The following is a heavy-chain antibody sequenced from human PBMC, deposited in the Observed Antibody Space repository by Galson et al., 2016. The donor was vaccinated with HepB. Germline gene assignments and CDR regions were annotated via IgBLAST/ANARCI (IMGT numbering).Heavy chain of an antibody. V-gene: IGHV3-11*06. CDR3: AKVMLGGIVNVMIAY. Sequence: SLRLSCAASGFTFRDYYMSWVRRAPGKGLECVAYISSTGSYTYYAVSVKGRFTISRDNAKNTLYLQMNSLRAEDTAVFYCAKVMLGGIVNVMIAYWGQGTLVTVSS. D-gene: IGHD1-26*01. CDR2: ISSTGSYT. J-gene: IGHJ4*02. CDR1: GFTFRDYY.